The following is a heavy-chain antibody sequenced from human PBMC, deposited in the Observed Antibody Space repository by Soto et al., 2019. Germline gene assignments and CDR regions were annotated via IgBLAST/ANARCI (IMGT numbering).Heavy chain of an antibody. V-gene: IGHV3-48*03. CDR1: GFTFSTYH. J-gene: IGHJ6*02. Sequence: EVQLVESGGGLVQPGGSLILSCAASGFTFSTYHMNWVRQAPGKGLEWVSYIHSGGSRIYYADYVKGRFTISRDNANNSLYLQMNSLRAVDTAVYYCARDASTVTTNYHYAMDVWGQGTTVTVSS. CDR3: ARDASTVTTNYHYAMDV. D-gene: IGHD4-17*01. CDR2: IHSGGSRI.